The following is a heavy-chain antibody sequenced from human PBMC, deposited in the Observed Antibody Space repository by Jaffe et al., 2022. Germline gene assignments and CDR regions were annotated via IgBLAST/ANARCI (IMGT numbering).Heavy chain of an antibody. Sequence: QLQLQESGPGLVKPSETLSLTCTVSGGSISSSSYYWGWIRQPPGKGLEWIGSIYYSGSTYYNPSLKSRVTISVDTSKNQFSLKLSSVTAADTAVYYCARHGIGYQLVLVWGVFDPWGQGTLVTVSS. J-gene: IGHJ5*02. D-gene: IGHD2-2*01. CDR2: IYYSGST. V-gene: IGHV4-39*01. CDR1: GGSISSSSYY. CDR3: ARHGIGYQLVLVWGVFDP.